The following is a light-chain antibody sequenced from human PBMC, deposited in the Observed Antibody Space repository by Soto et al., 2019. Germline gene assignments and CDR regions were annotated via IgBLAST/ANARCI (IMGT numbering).Light chain of an antibody. Sequence: DIVLTQSPGTLSLSPGERATLSCRASQSVSSSYLAWYQQKPGQAPRLLIYGASSRATGIPDSFSGRGSGTAFTLPTSRLEPADFAVYYCQQHGSSPPLTFGGGTKVEIK. CDR3: QQHGSSPPLT. CDR1: QSVSSSY. J-gene: IGKJ4*01. V-gene: IGKV3-20*01. CDR2: GAS.